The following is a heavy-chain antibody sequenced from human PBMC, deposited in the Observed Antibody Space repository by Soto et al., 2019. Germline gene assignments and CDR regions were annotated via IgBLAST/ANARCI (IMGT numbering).Heavy chain of an antibody. Sequence: EVQLVESGGGLVKPGGSLRLSCAASGFTFSSYSMNWVRQAPGKGLEWVSSISSSSSYIYYADSVKGRFTISRDNAKNSLYLQMNSLRAEDTAVYYCARDPLRGAYYYGMDVWGQGTTVTVSS. CDR1: GFTFSSYS. D-gene: IGHD3-10*01. V-gene: IGHV3-21*01. CDR2: ISSSSSYI. CDR3: ARDPLRGAYYYGMDV. J-gene: IGHJ6*02.